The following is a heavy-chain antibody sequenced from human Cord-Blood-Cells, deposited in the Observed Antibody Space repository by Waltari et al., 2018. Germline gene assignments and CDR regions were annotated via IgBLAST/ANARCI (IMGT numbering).Heavy chain of an antibody. CDR2: IYYSGST. J-gene: IGHJ3*02. CDR1: GGSISSGGYY. V-gene: IGHV4-31*03. CDR3: ARDLEFASGWYLDAFDI. D-gene: IGHD6-19*01. Sequence: QVQLQESGPGLVKPSQTLSLTCTVSGGSISSGGYYWSWIRKHPGKGLEWIGYIYYSGSTYYNPALKSRVTISVDTSKNQFSLKLSSVTAADTAVYYCARDLEFASGWYLDAFDIWGQGTMVTVSS.